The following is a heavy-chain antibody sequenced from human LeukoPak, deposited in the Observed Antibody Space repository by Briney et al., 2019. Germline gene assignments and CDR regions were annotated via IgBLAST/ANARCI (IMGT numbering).Heavy chain of an antibody. D-gene: IGHD1-26*01. Sequence: GGSLRLSCAASGFTFSSYWMSWVRQAPGKGLEWVAVILYDGSKEYYADSVKGRFTVSRENSKNTGYLEMNSLRVEDSAVYYCAKGGTPPFDYWGQGTLVTVSS. CDR1: GFTFSSYW. J-gene: IGHJ4*02. CDR2: ILYDGSKE. CDR3: AKGGTPPFDY. V-gene: IGHV3-30*18.